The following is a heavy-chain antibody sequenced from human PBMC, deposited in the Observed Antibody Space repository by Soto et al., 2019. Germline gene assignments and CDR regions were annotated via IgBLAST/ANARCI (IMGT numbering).Heavy chain of an antibody. Sequence: EVKMLESGGGLVQPGGSLRLSCAASGFTFSSYAMSWVRQAPGKGLEWVSAISGSDGSTFYADSVKGRFTISRDDSKNTLYLQMNSLRAEDTAVYYCAKGPGMYSDFDCWGQGSLVTVSS. CDR2: ISGSDGST. CDR1: GFTFSSYA. V-gene: IGHV3-23*01. D-gene: IGHD2-8*01. J-gene: IGHJ4*02. CDR3: AKGPGMYSDFDC.